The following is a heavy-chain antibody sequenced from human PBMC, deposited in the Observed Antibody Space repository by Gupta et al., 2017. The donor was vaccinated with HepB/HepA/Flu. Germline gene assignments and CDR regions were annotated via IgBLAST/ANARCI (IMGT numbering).Heavy chain of an antibody. CDR1: GGTFSSYA. V-gene: IGHV1-69*04. CDR2: IIPILGIA. CDR3: AGNVGGYPFYGMDV. Sequence: QVQLVQSGAEVKKPGSSVKVSCKASGGTFSSYAISWVRQAPGQGLEWMGRIIPILGIANYAQKFQGRVTITADKSTSTAYMELSSLRSEDTAVYYCAGNVGGYPFYGMDVWGQGTTVTVSS. D-gene: IGHD5-12*01. J-gene: IGHJ6*02.